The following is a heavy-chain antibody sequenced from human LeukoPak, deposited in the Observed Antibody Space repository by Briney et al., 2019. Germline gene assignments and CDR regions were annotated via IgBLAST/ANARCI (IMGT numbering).Heavy chain of an antibody. D-gene: IGHD3-10*01. CDR2: ISSSSSTI. CDR1: GFTFSSYS. CDR3: ARFYYGSGRHHQYFDY. V-gene: IGHV3-48*02. J-gene: IGHJ4*02. Sequence: TGGSLRLSCAASGFTFSSYSMNWVRQAPGKGLEWVSYISSSSSTIYYADSVKGRFTISRDNAKNSLYLQMNSLRDEDTAVYYCARFYYGSGRHHQYFDYWGQGTLVTVSS.